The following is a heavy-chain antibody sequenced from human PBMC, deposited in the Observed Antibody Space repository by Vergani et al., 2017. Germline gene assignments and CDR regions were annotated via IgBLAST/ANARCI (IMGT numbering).Heavy chain of an antibody. CDR2: INPSGGST. CDR3: ARDSTEYSGYEHFDY. V-gene: IGHV1-46*01. D-gene: IGHD5-12*01. J-gene: IGHJ4*02. CDR1: GYTFTSYY. Sequence: QVQLVQSGAEVKKPGASVKVSCKASGYTFTSYYMHWVRQAPGQGLEWMGIINPSGGSTSYAQKFQGRVTMTRDTSTSTVYMELSSLRSDDTAVYYCARDSTEYSGYEHFDYWGQGTLVTVSS.